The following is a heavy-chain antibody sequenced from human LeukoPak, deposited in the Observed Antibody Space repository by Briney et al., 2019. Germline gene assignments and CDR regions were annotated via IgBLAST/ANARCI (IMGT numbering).Heavy chain of an antibody. CDR3: ARPFPDDYYDSSGYG. V-gene: IGHV4-34*01. Sequence: SETLSLTCAVYGGSFSGYYWSWIRQPPGKGLEWIGEINHSGSTNYNPSPKSRVTISVDTSKNQFSLKLSSVTAADTAVYYCARPFPDDYYDSSGYGWSQGTLVTVSS. CDR2: INHSGST. J-gene: IGHJ4*02. CDR1: GGSFSGYY. D-gene: IGHD3-22*01.